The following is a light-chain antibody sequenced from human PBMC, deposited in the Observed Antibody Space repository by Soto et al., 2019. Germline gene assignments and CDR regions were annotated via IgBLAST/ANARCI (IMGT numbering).Light chain of an antibody. Sequence: IVLTQSPGTLSLSPGERATLSCRASQSVSSSYLAWYQQKPGQAPRILIYGASSRATGIPDRFSGSGSGTDFTLTISRLEPEDFAVYYCQQYGSSRTFGQGTKLESK. CDR1: QSVSSSY. V-gene: IGKV3-20*01. J-gene: IGKJ1*01. CDR2: GAS. CDR3: QQYGSSRT.